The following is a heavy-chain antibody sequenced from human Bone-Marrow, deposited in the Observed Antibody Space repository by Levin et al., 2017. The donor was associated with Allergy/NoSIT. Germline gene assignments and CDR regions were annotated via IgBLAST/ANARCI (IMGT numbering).Heavy chain of an antibody. CDR3: ARDQVLLWFRELLSSHLDY. V-gene: IGHV3-30-3*01. Sequence: GGSLRLSCAASGFTFSSYAMHWVRQAPGKGLEWVAVISYDGSNKYYADSVKGRFTISRDNSKNTLYLQMNSLRAEDTAVYYCARDQVLLWFRELLSSHLDYWGQGTLVTVSS. CDR1: GFTFSSYA. CDR2: ISYDGSNK. J-gene: IGHJ4*02. D-gene: IGHD3-10*01.